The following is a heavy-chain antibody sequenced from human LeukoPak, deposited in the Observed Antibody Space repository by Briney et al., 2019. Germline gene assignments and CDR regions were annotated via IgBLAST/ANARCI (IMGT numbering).Heavy chain of an antibody. J-gene: IGHJ4*02. V-gene: IGHV4-31*03. D-gene: IGHD2-2*01. CDR1: GGSISSGGYY. CDR3: ARAARPAAAIR. CDR2: IYYSGST. Sequence: SETLPLTCTVSGGSISSGGYYWSWIRQHPGKGLEWIGYIYYSGSTYYNPSLKSRVTISVNTSKNQFSLKLSSVTAADTAVYYCARAARPAAAIRWGQGTLVTVSS.